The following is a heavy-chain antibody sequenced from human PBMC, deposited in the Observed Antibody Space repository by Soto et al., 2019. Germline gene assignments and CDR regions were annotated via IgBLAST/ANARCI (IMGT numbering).Heavy chain of an antibody. Sequence: SGGSLRLSCAASGFTFSSYAMSWVRQAPGKGLEWVAIIWFDGSNKYYADSVKGRFSISRDNSKNTLFLQMDSLRAEDTAVYYCARGQLPAATTYFDFWGQGTLVTVSS. J-gene: IGHJ4*02. CDR3: ARGQLPAATTYFDF. V-gene: IGHV3-33*08. CDR2: IWFDGSNK. D-gene: IGHD2-15*01. CDR1: GFTFSSYA.